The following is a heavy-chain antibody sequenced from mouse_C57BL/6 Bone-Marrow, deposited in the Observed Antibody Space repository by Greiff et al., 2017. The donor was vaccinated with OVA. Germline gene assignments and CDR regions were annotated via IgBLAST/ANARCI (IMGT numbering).Heavy chain of an antibody. CDR2: ISDGGSYT. CDR1: GFTFSSYA. J-gene: IGHJ4*01. V-gene: IGHV5-4*03. CDR3: ARGVSYAMDF. Sequence: EVMLVESGGGLVKPGGSLKLSCAASGFTFSSYAMSWVRQTPEKRLEWVATISDGGSYTYYPDNVKGRFTISRDNAKNNLYLQLSHLKSEDTAVYYCARGVSYAMDFWGQGTSVTVSS.